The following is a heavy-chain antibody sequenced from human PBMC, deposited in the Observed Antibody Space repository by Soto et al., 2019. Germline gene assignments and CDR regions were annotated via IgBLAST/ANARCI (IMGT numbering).Heavy chain of an antibody. D-gene: IGHD2-15*01. Sequence: VQLVQSGAEVQKPGASVTVSCTASGYTFTTYYMQWMRQAPGQGPEWLAMIDPRSGNTNYAQSIKGRVAVTRDTSTNTVYLELSSLRSEDTALYYCARELPHTNYFDYWGQGTPVTVSS. CDR2: IDPRSGNT. CDR3: ARELPHTNYFDY. J-gene: IGHJ4*02. V-gene: IGHV1-46*01. CDR1: GYTFTTYY.